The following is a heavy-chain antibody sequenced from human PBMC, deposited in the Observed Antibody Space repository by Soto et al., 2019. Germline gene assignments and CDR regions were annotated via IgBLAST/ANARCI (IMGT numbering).Heavy chain of an antibody. CDR1: GCTFISYA. J-gene: IGHJ6*03. Sequence: GGSLRLSCAASGCTFISYAMSWVRQAPGKGLEWVSAISGSGGSTYYADSVKGRFTISRDNSKNTLYLQMNSLRAEDTAVYYCAKEGLGVITLYMDVWDKGTTVTVSS. V-gene: IGHV3-23*01. CDR3: AKEGLGVITLYMDV. CDR2: ISGSGGST. D-gene: IGHD3-22*01.